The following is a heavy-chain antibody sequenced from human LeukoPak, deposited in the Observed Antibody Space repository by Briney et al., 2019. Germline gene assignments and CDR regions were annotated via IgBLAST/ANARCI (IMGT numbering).Heavy chain of an antibody. CDR3: ARDYYGSGSFDY. CDR1: GFTFSSYS. J-gene: IGHJ4*02. CDR2: ISSSGTYI. D-gene: IGHD3-10*01. V-gene: IGHV3-21*01. Sequence: GGSLRLSCAASGFTFSSYSMNWVRQAPGKGLKWVSSISSSGTYIYYADSVKGRFTFSRDNAKNSLYLQMNSLRAEDTAVYYCARDYYGSGSFDYWGQGTLVTVSS.